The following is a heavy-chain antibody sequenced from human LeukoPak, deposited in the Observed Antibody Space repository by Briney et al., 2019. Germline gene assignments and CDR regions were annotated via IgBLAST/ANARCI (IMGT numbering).Heavy chain of an antibody. CDR2: INTNTGNP. CDR1: GYTFPSYA. CDR3: ARAIWSSSWYGYYYYMDV. D-gene: IGHD6-13*01. J-gene: IGHJ6*03. V-gene: IGHV7-4-1*02. Sequence: ASVKVSCKASGYTFPSYAMNWVRQAPGQGLEWMGWINTNTGNPTYAQGFTGRFVFSLDTSVSTAYLQISSLKAEDTAVYYRARAIWSSSWYGYYYYMDVWGKGTTVTVSS.